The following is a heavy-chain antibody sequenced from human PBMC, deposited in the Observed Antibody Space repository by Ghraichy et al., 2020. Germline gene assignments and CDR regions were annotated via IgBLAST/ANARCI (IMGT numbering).Heavy chain of an antibody. Sequence: LSLTCAASGFTFSSYSMNWVRQAPGKGLEWVSYISSSSSTIYYADSVKGRFTISRDNAKNSLYLQMNSLRDEDTAVYYCARDRGSSGWYFYFDYWGQGTLVTVSS. CDR2: ISSSSSTI. V-gene: IGHV3-48*02. CDR1: GFTFSSYS. J-gene: IGHJ4*02. D-gene: IGHD6-19*01. CDR3: ARDRGSSGWYFYFDY.